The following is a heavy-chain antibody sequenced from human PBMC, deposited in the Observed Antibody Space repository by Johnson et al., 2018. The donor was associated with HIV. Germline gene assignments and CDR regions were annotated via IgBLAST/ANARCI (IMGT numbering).Heavy chain of an antibody. J-gene: IGHJ3*02. CDR2: IKSKTDGGTT. Sequence: EVQLVESGGGLVQPGGSLRLSCAASGFTFSNAWMSWVRQAPGKGLEWVGRIKSKTDGGTTDYAAPVKGRFTISRDNAKYPLYLQMNSMTAEDTALYYCAREDYQRALDIGGQGTMVTVSS. CDR1: GFTFSNAW. CDR3: AREDYQRALDI. V-gene: IGHV3-15*05. D-gene: IGHD2-2*01.